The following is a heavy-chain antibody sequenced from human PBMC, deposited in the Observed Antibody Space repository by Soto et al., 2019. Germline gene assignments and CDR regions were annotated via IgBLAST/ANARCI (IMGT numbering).Heavy chain of an antibody. V-gene: IGHV4-34*01. CDR3: AREMGLWFGENDSFDI. CDR2: INHSGST. J-gene: IGHJ3*02. Sequence: SETLSLTCAVYGGSFSGYYWSWIRQPPGKGLEWIGEINHSGSTNYNPSLKSRVTISVDTSKNQFSLKLSSVTAADTAVYYCAREMGLWFGENDSFDIWRQGPMVPVS. CDR1: GGSFSGYY. D-gene: IGHD3-10*01.